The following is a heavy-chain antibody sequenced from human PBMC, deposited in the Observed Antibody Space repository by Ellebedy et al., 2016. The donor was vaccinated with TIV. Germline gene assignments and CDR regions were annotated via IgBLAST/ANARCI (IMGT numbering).Heavy chain of an antibody. CDR1: GFTFSSHA. J-gene: IGHJ4*02. CDR2: ISYDGNDK. V-gene: IGHV3-30-3*01. CDR3: AKEGGTIGQPDYYFDF. D-gene: IGHD3-16*01. Sequence: PGGSLRLSCAVSGFTFSSHAMHWVRQAPGKGLEWVAVISYDGNDKYYADSVKGRFTISRDNSEDPLFLQMNSLRAEDTALYYCAKEGGTIGQPDYYFDFWGQGTLVTVSS.